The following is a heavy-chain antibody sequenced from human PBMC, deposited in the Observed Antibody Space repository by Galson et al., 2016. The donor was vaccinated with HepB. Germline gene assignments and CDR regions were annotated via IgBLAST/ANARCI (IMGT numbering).Heavy chain of an antibody. V-gene: IGHV3-7*05. CDR3: ARGGWFYYDTSDDAGDF. J-gene: IGHJ4*02. CDR2: INKDGSEE. D-gene: IGHD3-22*01. CDR1: AFSFSSYW. Sequence: SLRLSCAASAFSFSSYWMTWVRQAPGKGLEWVANINKDGSEENYADSVKGRFTISRDNAKNSLYLQMNGLRAEDTAVYYCARGGWFYYDTSDDAGDFWGQGILVTVSS.